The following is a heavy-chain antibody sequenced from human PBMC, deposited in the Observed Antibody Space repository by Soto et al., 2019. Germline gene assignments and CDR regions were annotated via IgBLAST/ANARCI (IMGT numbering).Heavy chain of an antibody. J-gene: IGHJ3*01. CDR2: TSGSGGST. CDR1: GFTFSSCA. V-gene: IGHV3-23*01. CDR3: AKDLVDVVATSKDAFDV. D-gene: IGHD5-12*01. Sequence: EVQLLESGGGLVQPGGSLRLSCAASGFTFSSCAMTWVRQAPGKGLEWVSATSGSGGSTYYADSVKGRFTISRDNSKNTLYLQMNSLRAEDTAVYYCAKDLVDVVATSKDAFDVWGQGTMVAVSS.